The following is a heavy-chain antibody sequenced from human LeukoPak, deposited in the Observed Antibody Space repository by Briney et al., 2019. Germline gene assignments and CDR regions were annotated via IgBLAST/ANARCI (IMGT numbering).Heavy chain of an antibody. CDR1: GFTFSSYW. J-gene: IGHJ4*02. D-gene: IGHD3-9*01. CDR3: ARDFDRYYFDY. V-gene: IGHV3-74*01. CDR2: INSEGSST. Sequence: GGSLRLSCAASGFTFSSYWMHWVRQAPGKGLVWVSRINSEGSSTSYADSVKGRFTISRDNAKNTLYLQMNSLRAEDTAMYYCARDFDRYYFDYWGQGTLVTVSS.